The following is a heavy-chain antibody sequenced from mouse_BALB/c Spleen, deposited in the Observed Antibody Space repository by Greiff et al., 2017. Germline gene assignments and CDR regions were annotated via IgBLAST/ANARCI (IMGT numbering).Heavy chain of an antibody. J-gene: IGHJ2*01. V-gene: IGHV14-3*02. D-gene: IGHD1-1*01. CDR3: ARGDYGSSGDFDY. CDR2: IDPANGNT. CDR1: GFNIKDTY. Sequence: EVQLQESGAELVKPGASVKLSCTASGFNIKDTYMHWVKQRPEQGLEWIGRIDPANGNTKYDPKFQGKATITADTSSNTAYLQLSSLTSEDTAVYDCARGDYGSSGDFDYWGQGTTVTVSA.